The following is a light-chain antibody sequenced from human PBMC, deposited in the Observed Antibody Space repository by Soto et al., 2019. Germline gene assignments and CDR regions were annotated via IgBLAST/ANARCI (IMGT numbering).Light chain of an antibody. CDR2: EVN. CDR1: SSGIGTFNL. J-gene: IGLJ2*01. Sequence: QSVLTQPASVSGSPGQSIAISCTGNSSGIGTFNLVSWYQQHPGRAPKLTIYEVNKRPSGISSRFSAPKSGNTASLTISGLQADDEADYYCYSFAGFNTQFGGGTKVTVL. V-gene: IGLV2-23*02. CDR3: YSFAGFNTQ.